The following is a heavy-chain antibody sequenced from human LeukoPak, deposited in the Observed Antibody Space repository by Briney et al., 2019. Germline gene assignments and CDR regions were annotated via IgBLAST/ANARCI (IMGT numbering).Heavy chain of an antibody. V-gene: IGHV1-8*01. D-gene: IGHD3-10*01. CDR2: MNPNSGNT. CDR1: GYTFTTYD. CDR3: ARANYYGSGKKDLDY. Sequence: ASVTVSRKASGYTFTTYDINWVRQATGQGLEWMGWMNPNSGNTGYAQKFQGRVTMTRNTSMSTAYMELSSLRSEDTAVYYCARANYYGSGKKDLDYWGQGTLVTVSS. J-gene: IGHJ4*02.